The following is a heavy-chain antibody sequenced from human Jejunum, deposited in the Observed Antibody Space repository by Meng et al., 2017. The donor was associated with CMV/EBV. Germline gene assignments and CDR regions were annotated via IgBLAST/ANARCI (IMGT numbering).Heavy chain of an antibody. CDR1: GYTFADYD. J-gene: IGHJ6*02. CDR2: INPNSGGT. CDR3: ARDSGSIPHNYGMDV. Sequence: KASGYTFADYDMHWVRQAPGQGLEWLGWINPNSGGTNYKFKGRVTMTRDTSTSTAYMELSRLSSDDTAVYYCARDSGSIPHNYGMDVWGQGTMVTVSS. V-gene: IGHV1-2*02. D-gene: IGHD2-2*02.